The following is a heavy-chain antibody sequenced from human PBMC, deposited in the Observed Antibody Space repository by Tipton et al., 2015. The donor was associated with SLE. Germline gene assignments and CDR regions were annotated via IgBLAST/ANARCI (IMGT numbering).Heavy chain of an antibody. D-gene: IGHD2/OR15-2a*01. V-gene: IGHV4-39*07. J-gene: IGHJ4*02. CDR2: IHYSGTP. CDR1: GDSISRSSYY. Sequence: TLSLTCTVSGDSISRSSYYWTWIRQPPGKGLEWIGSIHYSGTPYYNPSLKSRITISVDTSKNQFSLKLTSVTAADTAVYYCARRSITPYFDFWGQGRLVTVSS. CDR3: ARRSITPYFDF.